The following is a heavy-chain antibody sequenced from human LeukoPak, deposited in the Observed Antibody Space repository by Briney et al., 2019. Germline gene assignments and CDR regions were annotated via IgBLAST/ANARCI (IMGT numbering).Heavy chain of an antibody. Sequence: GGSLRLSCAASGFTFSSYSMNWVRQAPGKGLEWVSTIYSGDTTWYTNSVKGRFTISRDSSKNTLYLQMSSLRAEDTALYYCAIRAVYDVWGQGTMVTVSS. D-gene: IGHD6-19*01. CDR3: AIRAVYDV. V-gene: IGHV3-53*01. CDR2: IYSGDTT. J-gene: IGHJ3*01. CDR1: GFTFSSYS.